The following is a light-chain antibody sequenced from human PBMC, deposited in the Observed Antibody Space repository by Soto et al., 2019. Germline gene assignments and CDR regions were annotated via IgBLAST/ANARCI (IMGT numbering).Light chain of an antibody. Sequence: EIVLTHSAGAVSLSPGETATLSCRVRRVVSSSYVAWYQQKPGQAPRLLIYGASSRATGIPDRFSGSGSGTEFTLTISSLQSEDFAVYYCQQYNNWPLTFGGGTKVDI. V-gene: IGKV3-20*01. CDR3: QQYNNWPLT. J-gene: IGKJ4*01. CDR2: GAS. CDR1: RVVSSSY.